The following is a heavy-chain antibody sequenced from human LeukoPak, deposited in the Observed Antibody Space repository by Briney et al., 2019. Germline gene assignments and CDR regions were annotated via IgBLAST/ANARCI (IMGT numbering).Heavy chain of an antibody. D-gene: IGHD2-21*02. CDR2: LNPKSGDT. J-gene: IGHJ4*02. CDR3: ARGTALSSPLEY. CDR1: GYTLTELS. Sequence: ASVKVSCKVSGYTLTELSMHWVRQAPGQGLEWMGWLNPKSGDTGYAQKFQGRVAMTRNTSITTAYMEVSSLTSEDTAVYYCARGTALSSPLEYWGQGTLVTVSS. V-gene: IGHV1-8*01.